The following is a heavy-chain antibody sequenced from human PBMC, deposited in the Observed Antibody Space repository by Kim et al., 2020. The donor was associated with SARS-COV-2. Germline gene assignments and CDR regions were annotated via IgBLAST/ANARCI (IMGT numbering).Heavy chain of an antibody. CDR2: ISSSSSTI. D-gene: IGHD3-10*01. CDR1: GFTFSSYS. Sequence: GGSLRLSCAASGFTFSSYSMNWVRQAPGKGLEWVSYISSSSSTIYYADSVKGRFTISRDNAKNSLYLQMNSLRAEDTAVYYCARSSFIWFGDCWGQGTLVTVSS. CDR3: ARSSFIWFGDC. J-gene: IGHJ4*02. V-gene: IGHV3-48*04.